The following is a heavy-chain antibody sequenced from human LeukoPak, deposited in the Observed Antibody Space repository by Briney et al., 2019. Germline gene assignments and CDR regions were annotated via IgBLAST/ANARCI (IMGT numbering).Heavy chain of an antibody. CDR2: ISYDGSNK. CDR1: GFTFSSYA. V-gene: IGHV3-30-3*01. D-gene: IGHD5-18*01. J-gene: IGHJ4*02. Sequence: PGGSLRLSCAASGFTFSSYAMHWVRQAPGKGLEWVAVISYDGSNKYYADSVKGRFTISRDNSKNTLYLQMNSLRAEDTAVYYCARDWGYGGDFDYWGQGTRVTVSS. CDR3: ARDWGYGGDFDY.